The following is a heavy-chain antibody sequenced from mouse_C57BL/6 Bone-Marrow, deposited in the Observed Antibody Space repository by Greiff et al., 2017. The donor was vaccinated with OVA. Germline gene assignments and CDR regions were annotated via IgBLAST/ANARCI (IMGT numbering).Heavy chain of an antibody. CDR2: IYPGDGDT. CDR1: GYAFSSYW. J-gene: IGHJ2*01. V-gene: IGHV1-80*01. Sequence: LVESGAELVKPGASVKISCKASGYAFSSYWMNWVKQRPGKGLEWIGQIYPGDGDTNYNGKFKGKATLTADKSSSTAYMQLSSLTSEDSAVYFCAREPSPYYFDYWGQGTTHTVSS. CDR3: AREPSPYYFDY.